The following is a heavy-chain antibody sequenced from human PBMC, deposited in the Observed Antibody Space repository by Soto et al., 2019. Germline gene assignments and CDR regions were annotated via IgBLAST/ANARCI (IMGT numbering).Heavy chain of an antibody. CDR1: GGSFSGYY. V-gene: IGHV4-34*01. D-gene: IGHD3-16*01. J-gene: IGHJ6*03. CDR3: ARVYVPYYYYYMDG. CDR2: INHSGST. Sequence: PSETLSLTCAVYGGSFSGYYWSWIRQPPGKGLEWIGEINHSGSTKYNPSLKSRVTISVDTSKNQFSLKLSSVTAADTAVYYCARVYVPYYYYYMDGWGKGTTVTVSS.